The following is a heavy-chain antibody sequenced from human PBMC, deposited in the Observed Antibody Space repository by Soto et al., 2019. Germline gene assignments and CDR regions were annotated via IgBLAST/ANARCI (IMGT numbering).Heavy chain of an antibody. CDR2: IYYSGST. J-gene: IGHJ5*02. Sequence: QLQLQESGPGLVKPSETLSLTCTVSGGSISSSSYYWGWIRQPPGKGLEWIGSIYYSGSTYYNPSLKSRVTTSVDTSKNQFSLKLSSVTAADTAVYYCARRSSSWYVGWFDPWGQGTLVTVSS. V-gene: IGHV4-39*01. D-gene: IGHD6-13*01. CDR1: GGSISSSSYY. CDR3: ARRSSSWYVGWFDP.